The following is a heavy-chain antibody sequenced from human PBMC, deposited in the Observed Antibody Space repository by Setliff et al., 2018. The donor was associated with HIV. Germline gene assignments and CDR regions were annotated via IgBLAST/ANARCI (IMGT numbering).Heavy chain of an antibody. V-gene: IGHV4-59*12. CDR3: ARHFYTTSWYSGTYWYFDL. Sequence: SETLSLTCSMPNGSINDYYWSWIRQSPGKGLEWIGSTYNSENINYNPSLKSRVTVSVDTSKNQFSLRLTSVTAADTAVYFCARHFYTTSWYSGTYWYFDLWGRGTLVTVSS. CDR1: NGSINDYY. D-gene: IGHD2-15*01. CDR2: TYNSENI. J-gene: IGHJ2*01.